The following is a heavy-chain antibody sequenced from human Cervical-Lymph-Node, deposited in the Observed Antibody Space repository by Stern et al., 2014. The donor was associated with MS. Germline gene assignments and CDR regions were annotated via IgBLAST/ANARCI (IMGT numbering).Heavy chain of an antibody. CDR3: ARSSGRLRADY. J-gene: IGHJ4*02. Sequence: QLQLQESGPGLVKPSQTLSLTCTVSGGSISSGGYYWSWMRQHPGKGLEWVGYFYYSGRPYYNPSLTSLGTSSIDTSKSQFSLKLTSVTAADTAVYYCARSSGRLRADYWGQGTLVTVSS. CDR2: FYYSGRP. CDR1: GGSISSGGYY. V-gene: IGHV4-31*01. D-gene: IGHD3-10*01.